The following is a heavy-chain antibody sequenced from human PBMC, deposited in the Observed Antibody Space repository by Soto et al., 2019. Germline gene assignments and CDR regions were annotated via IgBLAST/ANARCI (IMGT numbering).Heavy chain of an antibody. CDR1: GFTFSDYG. CDR2: IWYDGSTK. V-gene: IGHV3-33*01. CDR3: ARVEFGGYLDY. D-gene: IGHD3-10*01. Sequence: QVQLVESGGGVVQPGRALRLSCSASGFTFSDYGMHWVRQAPGKGLEWVAVIWYDGSTKHYTDSVKGRFTISRDNSKNTLYLKINSLRVEDTAVYYCARVEFGGYLDYWGQGTLVIVSS. J-gene: IGHJ4*02.